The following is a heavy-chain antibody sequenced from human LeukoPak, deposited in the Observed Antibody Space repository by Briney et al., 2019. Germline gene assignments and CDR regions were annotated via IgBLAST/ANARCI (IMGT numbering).Heavy chain of an antibody. CDR3: ARVWADTAMVTDY. Sequence: ASVKVSCKASGYTFTGYYMHWVRQAPGQGLEWMGWINPNSGGTNYAQKFQGRVTMTRDTSISTAYMELSRLRSDDTAVYYCARVWADTAMVTDYWGQGTLVTVSS. J-gene: IGHJ4*02. CDR1: GYTFTGYY. V-gene: IGHV1-2*02. CDR2: INPNSGGT. D-gene: IGHD5-18*01.